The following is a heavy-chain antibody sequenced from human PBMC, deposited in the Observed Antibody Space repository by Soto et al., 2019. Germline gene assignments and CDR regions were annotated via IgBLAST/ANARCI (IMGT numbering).Heavy chain of an antibody. D-gene: IGHD3-16*01. CDR2: ISGGGTSI. Sequence: LRLSCAASGFTFSNAWMSWVRQAPGKGLEWVSYISGGGTSIYYADSVKGRFSVSRDNAKTSLYLQMNSLRAEDTAVYYCAKLGSLGHPYYYGMDVWGPGTTVTVSS. CDR3: AKLGSLGHPYYYGMDV. J-gene: IGHJ6*02. CDR1: GFTFSNAW. V-gene: IGHV3-11*01.